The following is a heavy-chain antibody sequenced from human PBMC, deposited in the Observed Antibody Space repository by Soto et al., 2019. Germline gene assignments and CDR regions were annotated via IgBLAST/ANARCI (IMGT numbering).Heavy chain of an antibody. CDR1: GYIFTDYY. V-gene: IGHV1-18*04. CDR2: INTNNGST. J-gene: IGHJ5*02. CDR3: ARGVGSGTYYNQYNWFDP. Sequence: ASVKVSCKASGYIFTDYYMHWVRQAPGQELEWMGRINTNNGSTNYAQKLQGRVTMTTDTSTSTAYMELRSLRSDDTAVYYCARGVGSGTYYNQYNWFDPWGQGTLVTVSS. D-gene: IGHD3-10*01.